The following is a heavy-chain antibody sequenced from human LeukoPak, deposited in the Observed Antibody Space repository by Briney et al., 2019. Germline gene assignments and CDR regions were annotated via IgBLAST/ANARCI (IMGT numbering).Heavy chain of an antibody. CDR1: GFTFTTYG. CDR2: IRYDGSTI. CDR3: AKDIVAAGLFFDY. Sequence: PGGSLRLSCVASGFTFTTYGMHWVRQSPGKGLDWVAFIRYDGSTIYYSDSVKGRFTISRDNSKNTLYLQMNSLRVEDTAVYYCAKDIVAAGLFFDYWGQGTLVTVSS. V-gene: IGHV3-30*02. D-gene: IGHD6-13*01. J-gene: IGHJ4*02.